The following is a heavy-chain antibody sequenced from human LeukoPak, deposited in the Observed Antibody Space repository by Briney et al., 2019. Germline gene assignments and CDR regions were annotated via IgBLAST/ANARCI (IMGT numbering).Heavy chain of an antibody. CDR2: MNPDGSQK. Sequence: PGGSLRLSCAASGFTFYSDWMTWVRQAPGKGLEWVANMNPDGSQKYYVDSVKGRFTISRDNAKNSLSLQMNSLRAEDTALYYCARHDCTSANCPLDYWGQGTLVAVSS. CDR3: ARHDCTSANCPLDY. V-gene: IGHV3-7*03. CDR1: GFTFYSDW. J-gene: IGHJ4*02. D-gene: IGHD1-1*01.